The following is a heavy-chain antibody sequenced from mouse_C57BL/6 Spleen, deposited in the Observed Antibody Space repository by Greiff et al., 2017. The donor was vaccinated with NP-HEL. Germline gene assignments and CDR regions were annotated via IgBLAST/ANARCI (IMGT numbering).Heavy chain of an antibody. D-gene: IGHD2-5*01. CDR2: IYPGSGST. CDR1: GYTFTSYW. Sequence: QVQLQQPGAELVKPGASVKMSCKASGYTFTSYWITWVKQRPGQGLEWIGDIYPGSGSTNYNEKFKSKATLTVDTSSSTAYMQLSSLTSEDSAVYYCARGDYSNYRAMDYWGQGTSVTVSS. V-gene: IGHV1-55*01. J-gene: IGHJ4*01. CDR3: ARGDYSNYRAMDY.